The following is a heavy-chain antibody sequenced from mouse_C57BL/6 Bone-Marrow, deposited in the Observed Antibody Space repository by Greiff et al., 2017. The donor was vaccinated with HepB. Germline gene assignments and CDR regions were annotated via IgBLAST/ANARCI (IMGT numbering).Heavy chain of an antibody. Sequence: EVQLQQSGPELVKPGASVKISCKASGYSFTGYYMNWVKQSPEKSLEWIGEINPSTGGTTYNQKFKAKATLTVDKSSSTAYMQLKSLTSEDSAVYYCARSYYGSSLAWFAYWGQGTLVTVSA. CDR2: INPSTGGT. D-gene: IGHD1-1*01. CDR3: ARSYYGSSLAWFAY. J-gene: IGHJ3*01. CDR1: GYSFTGYY. V-gene: IGHV1-42*01.